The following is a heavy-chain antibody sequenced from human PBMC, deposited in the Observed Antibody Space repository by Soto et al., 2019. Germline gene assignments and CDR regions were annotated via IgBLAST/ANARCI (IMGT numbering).Heavy chain of an antibody. CDR1: GFTFSSYS. CDR3: AASTVGYCSGGSCYSFGVFDY. Sequence: PGGSLRLSCAASGFTFSSYSMNWVRQAPGKGLEWVSSISSSSSYIYYADSVKGRFTISRDNAKNSLYLQMNSLRAEDTAVYYCAASTVGYCSGGSCYSFGVFDYWGQGTLVTVSS. J-gene: IGHJ4*02. D-gene: IGHD2-15*01. V-gene: IGHV3-21*01. CDR2: ISSSSSYI.